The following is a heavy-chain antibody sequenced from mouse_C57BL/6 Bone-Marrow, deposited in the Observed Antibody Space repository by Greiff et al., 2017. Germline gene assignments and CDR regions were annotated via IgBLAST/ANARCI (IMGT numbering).Heavy chain of an antibody. V-gene: IGHV1-50*01. CDR3: AREVLTTVVAPYFDV. J-gene: IGHJ1*03. CDR2: IDPSDSYT. D-gene: IGHD1-1*01. Sequence: VQVVESGAELVKPGASVKLSCKASGYTFTSYWMQWVKQRPGQGLEWIGEIDPSDSYTNYNQKFKGKATLTVDTSSSTAYMQLSSLTSEDSAVYYCAREVLTTVVAPYFDVWGTGTTVTVSS. CDR1: GYTFTSYW.